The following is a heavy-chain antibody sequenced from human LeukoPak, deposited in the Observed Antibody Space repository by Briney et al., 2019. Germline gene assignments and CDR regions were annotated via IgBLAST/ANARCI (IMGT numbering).Heavy chain of an antibody. Sequence: GGSLRLSCAASGSTLSSYWMSWVRQAPGKGLEWVANIKQEGSDKYYADSVKGRFTISRDNAKNSLYLQMNSLRAEDTAVYYCARDLIEMATMDYWGQGTLVTVSS. D-gene: IGHD5-24*01. CDR2: IKQEGSDK. CDR3: ARDLIEMATMDY. J-gene: IGHJ4*02. CDR1: GSTLSSYW. V-gene: IGHV3-7*01.